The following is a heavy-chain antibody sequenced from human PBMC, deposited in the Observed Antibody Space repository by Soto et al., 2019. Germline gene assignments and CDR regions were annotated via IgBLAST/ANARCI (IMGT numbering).Heavy chain of an antibody. J-gene: IGHJ4*01. CDR2: IDWDDDK. Sequence: SGPTLVNPTQTLTLPCTCSGLSLSPSGMCVSRKRQPPGKALEWLARIDWDDDKYYSTSLKTRLTISKDTSKNQVVLTMTNMVPVVLVTFYCAHRLRGSYFAYPGQGTLVTVSA. CDR3: AHRLRGSYFAY. CDR1: GLSLSPSGMC. V-gene: IGHV2-70*12. D-gene: IGHD6-19*01.